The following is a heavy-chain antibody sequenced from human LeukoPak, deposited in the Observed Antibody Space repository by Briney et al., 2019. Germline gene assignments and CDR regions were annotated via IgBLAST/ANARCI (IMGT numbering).Heavy chain of an antibody. CDR3: ASAVSGSDYWFDP. D-gene: IGHD5-12*01. CDR1: GGFMSGHY. V-gene: IGHV4-59*11. Sequence: SETLSLTCNVSGGFMSGHYWTWIRQTPGKELEWIGCVFSSGRTNYNPSLKTRVTISVDTSKKQFYLNLRSLTAADTAVYCCASAVSGSDYWFDPWGQGTQVTVSS. CDR2: VFSSGRT. J-gene: IGHJ5*02.